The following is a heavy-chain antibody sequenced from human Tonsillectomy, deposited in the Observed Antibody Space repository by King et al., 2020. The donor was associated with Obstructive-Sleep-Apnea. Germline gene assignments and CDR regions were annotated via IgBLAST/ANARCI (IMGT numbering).Heavy chain of an antibody. Sequence: QVQLVESGGGVVQPGGSLRLSCAASGFTFSSYGMHWVRQAPGKGLEWVAFIRYDGSNKYYADSVKGRFTISRDNSKNTLYLQMNSLRAEDTAVYYCAKEGSDILTGGDPQGFDYWGQGTLVTVSS. CDR3: AKEGSDILTGGDPQGFDY. D-gene: IGHD3-9*01. J-gene: IGHJ4*02. CDR1: GFTFSSYG. V-gene: IGHV3-30*02. CDR2: IRYDGSNK.